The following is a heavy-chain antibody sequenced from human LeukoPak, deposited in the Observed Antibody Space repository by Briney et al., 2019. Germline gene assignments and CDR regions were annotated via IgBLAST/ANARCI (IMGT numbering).Heavy chain of an antibody. J-gene: IGHJ4*02. CDR2: ISGNSTYI. CDR3: ARGAAPLLYFTY. D-gene: IGHD2-15*01. V-gene: IGHV3-21*01. Sequence: GGSLRLSCAASGFIFSTYNMNWVRQAPGKGLEWVSSISGNSTYIYYADSVKGRFTISRDNAKNSLYLQMTSLRAEDTAVYYCARGAAPLLYFTYWGQETLVAVSS. CDR1: GFIFSTYN.